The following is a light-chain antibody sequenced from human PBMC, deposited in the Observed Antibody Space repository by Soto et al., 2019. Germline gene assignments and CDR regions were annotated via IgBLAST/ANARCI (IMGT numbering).Light chain of an antibody. J-gene: IGKJ1*01. Sequence: EIVMTQSPATLSVSPGERATLSCRASQSVSSNLAWYQQKPGQAPRLLIYGASTRATCIPARFSGSGSQTEFTLTISSLQSEDFPVYYCQQYNNWPLTFGQGTKVKIK. CDR1: QSVSSN. CDR3: QQYNNWPLT. CDR2: GAS. V-gene: IGKV3-15*01.